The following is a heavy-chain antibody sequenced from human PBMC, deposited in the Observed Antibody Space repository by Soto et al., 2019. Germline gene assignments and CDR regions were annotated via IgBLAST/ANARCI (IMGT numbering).Heavy chain of an antibody. V-gene: IGHV3-33*01. CDR2: IWYDGSNK. J-gene: IGHJ3*02. CDR3: AREEVVMVAFDI. D-gene: IGHD3-22*01. CDR1: GFTFSSYG. Sequence: GGSLRLSCAASGFTFSSYGMHWVRQAPGKGLEWVAVIWYDGSNKYYADSVKGRFTISRDNSKNTLYLQMNSLRAEDTAVYYCAREEVVMVAFDIWGQGTMVTVSS.